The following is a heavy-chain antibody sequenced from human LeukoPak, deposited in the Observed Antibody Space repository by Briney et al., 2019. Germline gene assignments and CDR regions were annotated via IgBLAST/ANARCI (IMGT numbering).Heavy chain of an antibody. D-gene: IGHD3-9*01. V-gene: IGHV4-34*01. CDR1: GGSFSGYY. J-gene: IGHJ4*02. CDR3: ARDVLRYFDWPYYFDY. Sequence: SETLSLTCAVYGGSFSGYYWSRIRQPPGKGLEWIGEINHSGSTNYNPSLKSRVTISVDTSKNQFSLKLSSVTAADTAVYYCARDVLRYFDWPYYFDYWGQGTLVTVSS. CDR2: INHSGST.